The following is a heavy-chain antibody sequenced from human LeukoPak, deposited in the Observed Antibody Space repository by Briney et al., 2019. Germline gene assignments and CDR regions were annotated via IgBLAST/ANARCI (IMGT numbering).Heavy chain of an antibody. V-gene: IGHV3-53*04. CDR1: GFTVSSNY. D-gene: IGHD3-10*01. CDR3: AREGSGSTEDYYYYYGMDV. J-gene: IGHJ6*02. Sequence: PGGSLRLSCAASGFTVSSNYMSWVRQARGKGLEWVSVIYSGGSTYYADSVKGRFTISRHNSKNTLYLQMNSLRAEDTAVYYCAREGSGSTEDYYYYYGMDVWGQGTTVTVSS. CDR2: IYSGGST.